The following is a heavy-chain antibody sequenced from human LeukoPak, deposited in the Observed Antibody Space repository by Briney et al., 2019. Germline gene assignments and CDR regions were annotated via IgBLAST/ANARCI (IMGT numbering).Heavy chain of an antibody. V-gene: IGHV3-23*01. CDR3: AKDCVVDTAMVPDY. Sequence: GGSLRLSCAASRFTFSNYAMTWVRQAPGKGLEWVSAISGSGGSTYYADSVKGRFTISRDNSKNTLYLQMNSLRAEDTAVYYCAKDCVVDTAMVPDYWGQGTLVTVSS. J-gene: IGHJ4*02. CDR1: RFTFSNYA. D-gene: IGHD5-18*01. CDR2: ISGSGGST.